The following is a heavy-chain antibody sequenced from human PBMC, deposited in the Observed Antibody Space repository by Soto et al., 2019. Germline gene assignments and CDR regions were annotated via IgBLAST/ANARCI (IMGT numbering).Heavy chain of an antibody. CDR3: ARGDIVVVPAAIFGGVGDYGMDV. CDR1: GFTFSSYW. V-gene: IGHV3-7*01. CDR2: IKQDGSEK. J-gene: IGHJ6*02. Sequence: GGSLRLSCAASGFTFSSYWMSWVRRAPGKGLEWVANIKQDGSEKYYVDSVKGRFTISRDNAKNSLYLQMNSLRAEDTAVYYCARGDIVVVPAAIFGGVGDYGMDVWGQGTTVTVSS. D-gene: IGHD2-2*01.